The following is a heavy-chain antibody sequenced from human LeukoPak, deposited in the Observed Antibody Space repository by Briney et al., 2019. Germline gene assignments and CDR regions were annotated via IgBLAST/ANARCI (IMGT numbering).Heavy chain of an antibody. V-gene: IGHV1-46*01. CDR3: ARESVDGGFDF. CDR2: IIPSGGNT. D-gene: IGHD2-15*01. J-gene: IGHJ4*02. Sequence: ASVKVSCKTSGCNFINYYMHWVRQAPGQGLQWMGVIIPSGGNTIYAQNFQDRVTMTRDTSATTVFMELRGLRSEDTAVYYCARESVDGGFDFWGQGTLIVVSS. CDR1: GCNFINYY.